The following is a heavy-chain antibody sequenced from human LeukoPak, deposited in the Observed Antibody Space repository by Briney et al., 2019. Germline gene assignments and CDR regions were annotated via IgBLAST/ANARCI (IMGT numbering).Heavy chain of an antibody. CDR3: ARGGPSYYYYGMDV. CDR2: IYSVGIT. V-gene: IGHV3-53*04. Sequence: GGSLRLSCAACGFTVSSNYMSGVRQAPGRGLEWVSVIYSVGITYYADSVKGRFTISRHSSMNTLYLQMNSLRAEDTAVYYCARGGPSYYYYGMDVWGQGTTVTVSS. J-gene: IGHJ6*02. CDR1: GFTVSSNY.